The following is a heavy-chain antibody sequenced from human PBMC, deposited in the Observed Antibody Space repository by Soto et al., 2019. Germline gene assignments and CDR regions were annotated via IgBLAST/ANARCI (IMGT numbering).Heavy chain of an antibody. D-gene: IGHD6-25*01. V-gene: IGHV1-69*02. Sequence: QVQLVQSGAEVKKPGSSVKVSCKASGGTFSSYTISWVRQAPGQGLEWMGRIIPILGIANYAQKFQGRVTNTADKSTSRAYMELSSLRSEDTAVYYCVGHSGDLFDYWGQGTLVTVST. CDR1: GGTFSSYT. J-gene: IGHJ4*02. CDR3: VGHSGDLFDY. CDR2: IIPILGIA.